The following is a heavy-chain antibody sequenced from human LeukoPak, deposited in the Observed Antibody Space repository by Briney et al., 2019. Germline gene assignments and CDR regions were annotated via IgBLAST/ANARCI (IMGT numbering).Heavy chain of an antibody. CDR2: ISSSSSNI. Sequence: VSPGVSLRLSCAASGFTFSSYSMNWVRQAPGKGLEWISYISSSSSNIYYADSVKGRFTISRDNAKNSLYLHMNSLRDEDTAVYYCARDWPMDVWGQGTTVTISS. CDR1: GFTFSSYS. V-gene: IGHV3-48*02. CDR3: ARDWPMDV. J-gene: IGHJ6*02.